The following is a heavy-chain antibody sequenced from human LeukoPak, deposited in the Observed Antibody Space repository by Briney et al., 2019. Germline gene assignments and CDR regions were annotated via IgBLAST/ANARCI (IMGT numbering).Heavy chain of an antibody. D-gene: IGHD3-9*01. CDR1: GFTFSSYA. CDR3: AKDRKTYYDILTGSLS. Sequence: GGSLRLSCAASGFTFSSYAMSWVRQAPGKGLEWVSAISGSGGSTYYADSVKGRFTISRDNSKNTLYLQMNSLRAEDTAVYYCAKDRKTYYDILTGSLSWGQGTLVTVSS. J-gene: IGHJ5*02. CDR2: ISGSGGST. V-gene: IGHV3-23*01.